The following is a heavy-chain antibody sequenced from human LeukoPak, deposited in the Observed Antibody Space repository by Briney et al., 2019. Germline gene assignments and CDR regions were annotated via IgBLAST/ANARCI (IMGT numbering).Heavy chain of an antibody. D-gene: IGHD2-15*01. Sequence: PGGSLRLSCAASGFTLRSYTMNWVRQAPGKGLEWVSSISSSSSYIYHADSVKGRFTISRDNAKNSLYLQMNSLRAEDTAVYYCARGGSSFDPWGQGTLVTVSS. V-gene: IGHV3-21*01. J-gene: IGHJ5*02. CDR3: ARGGSSFDP. CDR2: ISSSSSYI. CDR1: GFTLRSYT.